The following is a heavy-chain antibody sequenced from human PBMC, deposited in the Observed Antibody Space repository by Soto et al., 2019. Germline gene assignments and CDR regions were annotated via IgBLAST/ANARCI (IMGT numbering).Heavy chain of an antibody. CDR1: GGSISSGDYY. V-gene: IGHV4-31*03. J-gene: IGHJ4*02. D-gene: IGHD2-21*02. Sequence: QVQLQESGPGLVKPSQTLSLTCTVSGGSISSGDYYWTWIRQLPGKGLEWIGYIYNSGNTQYNPSLKSRVTISIDTSTNQYSLILTSVTVADTAVYYCASQVTFAFDYWGQGTLVTVSS. CDR3: ASQVTFAFDY. CDR2: IYNSGNT.